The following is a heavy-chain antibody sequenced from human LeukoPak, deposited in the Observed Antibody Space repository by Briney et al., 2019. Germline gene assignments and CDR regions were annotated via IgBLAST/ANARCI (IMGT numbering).Heavy chain of an antibody. CDR3: ARHTSFYDFWSGYYREVFDP. CDR1: GGSISSYY. Sequence: PSETLSLTCTVSGGSISSYYWSWIRQPPGKGLEWIGYIYYSGSTNYNPSLKSRVTISVDTSKNQFSLKLSSVTAADTAVYYCARHTSFYDFWSGYYREVFDPWGQGTLVTVSS. V-gene: IGHV4-59*08. J-gene: IGHJ5*02. D-gene: IGHD3-3*01. CDR2: IYYSGST.